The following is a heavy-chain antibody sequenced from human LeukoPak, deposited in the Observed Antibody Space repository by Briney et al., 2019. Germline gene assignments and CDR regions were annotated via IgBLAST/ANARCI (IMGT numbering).Heavy chain of an antibody. J-gene: IGHJ6*02. Sequence: GGSLRLSCAASGFTFSNAWMSWVRQAPGKGLEWVGRIKSKTDGGTTDYAAPVKGRFTISRDSAKNSLYLHMNSLRPEDTAVYNCAKDRSAYDYYIYGMDVWGQGTTVTVSS. CDR1: GFTFSNAW. CDR3: AKDRSAYDYYIYGMDV. V-gene: IGHV3-15*01. D-gene: IGHD5-12*01. CDR2: IKSKTDGGTT.